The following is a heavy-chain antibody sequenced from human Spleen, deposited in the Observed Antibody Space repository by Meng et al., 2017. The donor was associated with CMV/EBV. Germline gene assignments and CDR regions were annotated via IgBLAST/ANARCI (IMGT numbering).Heavy chain of an antibody. Sequence: ASVKVSSKTSGYTFAGHYLHWLRQAPGQGLEWMAWVHYDTGEANYAQNFHGRVTVTRDTSITTVYMELRSLRPDDTAMYYCARDDNWGPDYWGQGTLVTVSS. CDR3: ARDDNWGPDY. CDR2: VHYDTGEA. J-gene: IGHJ4*02. V-gene: IGHV1-2*02. CDR1: GYTFAGHY. D-gene: IGHD7-27*01.